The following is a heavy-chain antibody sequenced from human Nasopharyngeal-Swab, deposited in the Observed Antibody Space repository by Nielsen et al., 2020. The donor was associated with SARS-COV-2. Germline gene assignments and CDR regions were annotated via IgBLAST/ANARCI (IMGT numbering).Heavy chain of an antibody. CDR2: IYYSGST. CDR3: ARRVARAPRHEGDYYYGMDV. D-gene: IGHD3-16*01. J-gene: IGHJ6*02. Sequence: RQAPGKGLEWIGSIYYSGSTYYNPSLKSRVTISVDTSKNQFSLKLSSVTAADTAVYYCARRVARAPRHEGDYYYGMDVWGQGTTVPSP. V-gene: IGHV4-39*01.